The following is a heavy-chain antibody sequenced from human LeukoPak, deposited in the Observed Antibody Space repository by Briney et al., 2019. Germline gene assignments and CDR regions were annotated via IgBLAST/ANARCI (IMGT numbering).Heavy chain of an antibody. CDR3: ARGGTVSTTWYPYDY. Sequence: GGSLRLSCAASGFTFSSYWMSWVRQAPGKGLEWVADIKEDGSEKYYVDSVKGRFTISRDNAKNSLYLQMNSLRAEDTAVYYCARGGTVSTTWYPYDYWGQGTLVTVSS. J-gene: IGHJ4*02. D-gene: IGHD6-13*01. V-gene: IGHV3-7*01. CDR2: IKEDGSEK. CDR1: GFTFSSYW.